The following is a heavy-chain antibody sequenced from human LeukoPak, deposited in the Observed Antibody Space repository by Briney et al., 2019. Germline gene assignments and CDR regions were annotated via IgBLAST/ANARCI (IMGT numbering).Heavy chain of an antibody. CDR3: AKYDGYSCFDY. CDR1: GFTFSSYA. D-gene: IGHD5-24*01. CDR2: ISGSGDST. V-gene: IGHV3-23*01. Sequence: PGGSLRLSCAASGFTFSSYAMSWVRQAPGKGLEWVSGISGSGDSTYYADSVKGWFTISRDNSKNTLYVQMNSLRAEDTAVYYCAKYDGYSCFDYWGQGTLVTVSS. J-gene: IGHJ4*02.